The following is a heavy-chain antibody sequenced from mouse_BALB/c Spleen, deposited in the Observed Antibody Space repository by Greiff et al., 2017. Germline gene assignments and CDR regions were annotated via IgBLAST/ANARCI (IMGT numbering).Heavy chain of an antibody. J-gene: IGHJ4*01. V-gene: IGHV5-17*02. Sequence: DVMLVESGGGLVQPGGSRKLSCAASGFTFSSFGMHWVRQAPEKGLEWVAYISSGSSTIYYADTVKGRFTISRDNPKNTLFLQMTSLRSEDTAMYYCARPGGLVWYPYAMDYWGQGTSVTVSS. CDR3: ARPGGLVWYPYAMDY. CDR2: ISSGSSTI. D-gene: IGHD2-10*02. CDR1: GFTFSSFG.